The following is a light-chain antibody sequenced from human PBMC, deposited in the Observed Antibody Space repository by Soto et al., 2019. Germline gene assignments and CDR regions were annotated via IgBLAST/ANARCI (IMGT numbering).Light chain of an antibody. J-gene: IGLJ3*02. Sequence: QSALTQPPSVSGSPGQSVTISCTGTWSDVGIYDLVSWYQQPPGTAPKLLIYQVSYRPSGVPDRFSGSKSGNTASLTISGLQAEDEADYYCSLKTNSVTWVFGGGTKATVL. CDR3: SLKTNSVTWV. CDR1: WSDVGIYDL. V-gene: IGLV2-18*01. CDR2: QVS.